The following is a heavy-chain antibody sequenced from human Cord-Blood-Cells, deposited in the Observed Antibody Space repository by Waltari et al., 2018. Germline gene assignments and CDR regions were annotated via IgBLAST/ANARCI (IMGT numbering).Heavy chain of an antibody. Sequence: EVQLVESGGGLVKPGGSLRLSCAASGFTFSSYSMNWVRQAPGKGLEWGSSISSSSSYIYYADSVKGRFTISRDNAKNSLYLQMNSLRAEDTAVYYCAGYSSSWYLGNYWGQGTLVTVSS. J-gene: IGHJ4*02. CDR3: AGYSSSWYLGNY. CDR2: ISSSSSYI. V-gene: IGHV3-21*01. D-gene: IGHD6-13*01. CDR1: GFTFSSYS.